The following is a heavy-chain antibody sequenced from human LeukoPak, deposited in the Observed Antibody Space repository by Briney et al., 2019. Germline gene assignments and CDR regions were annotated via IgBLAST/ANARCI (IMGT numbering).Heavy chain of an antibody. CDR3: AREGYYDSSGYLGVFDY. CDR1: GFTFSSYE. J-gene: IGHJ4*02. Sequence: GGSLRLSCAASGFTFSSYEMNWVRQAPGKGLGWVSHISSSGSTKAYADSVKGRFTISRDNAKNSLYLQMNSLRAEDTAVYYCAREGYYDSSGYLGVFDYWGQGTLVTASS. V-gene: IGHV3-48*03. D-gene: IGHD3-22*01. CDR2: ISSSGSTK.